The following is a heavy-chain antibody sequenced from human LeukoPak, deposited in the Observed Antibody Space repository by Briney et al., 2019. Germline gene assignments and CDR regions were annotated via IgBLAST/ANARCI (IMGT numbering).Heavy chain of an antibody. CDR2: INRDGSNT. D-gene: IGHD6-13*01. Sequence: GGSLRLSCAASGLTFRSYWMHWVRQAPGKGLVWVSRINRDGSNTNYADSVKGRFTISRDNAKNTLYLQMNSLGAEDTAVYYCARDTDSNFDYWGQGTLVTASS. J-gene: IGHJ4*02. CDR3: ARDTDSNFDY. CDR1: GLTFRSYW. V-gene: IGHV3-74*01.